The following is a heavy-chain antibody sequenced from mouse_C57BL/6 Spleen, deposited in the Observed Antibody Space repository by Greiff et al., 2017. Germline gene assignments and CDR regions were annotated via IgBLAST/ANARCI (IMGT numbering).Heavy chain of an antibody. Sequence: QVQLKQSGAELARPGASVKMSCKASGYTFTSYTMHWVKQRPGQGLEWIGYINPSSGYTKYNQKFKDKATLTADKSSSTAYMQLSSLTSEDSAVYYCARGGYDYDAAMDYWGQGTSVTVSS. CDR1: GYTFTSYT. V-gene: IGHV1-4*01. CDR3: ARGGYDYDAAMDY. CDR2: INPSSGYT. D-gene: IGHD2-4*01. J-gene: IGHJ4*01.